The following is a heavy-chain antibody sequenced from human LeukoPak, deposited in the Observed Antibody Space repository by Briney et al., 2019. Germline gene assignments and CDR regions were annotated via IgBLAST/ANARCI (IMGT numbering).Heavy chain of an antibody. D-gene: IGHD3-22*01. Sequence: SETLSLTCSVSSGSISNYYWSWIRQPPGKGLEWIGYIYYSGSPNYNPSLKSRVTISVDTSKNQFSLRLSSVTAADTAVYYCARSFPYYYDTSAYYHYHYFDYWGQGTLVTVSP. J-gene: IGHJ4*02. V-gene: IGHV4-59*01. CDR1: SGSISNYY. CDR2: IYYSGSP. CDR3: ARSFPYYYDTSAYYHYHYFDY.